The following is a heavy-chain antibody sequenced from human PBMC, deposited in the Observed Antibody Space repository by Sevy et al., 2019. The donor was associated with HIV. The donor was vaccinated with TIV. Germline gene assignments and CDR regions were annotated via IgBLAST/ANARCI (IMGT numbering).Heavy chain of an antibody. CDR1: GGSISSYF. V-gene: IGHV4-59*01. CDR2: IYYSGST. CDR3: ATMASGSNYFDF. D-gene: IGHD3-10*01. J-gene: IGHJ4*02. Sequence: SETLSLTCTVSGGSISSYFWNWIRQPPGKGLEWIGYIYYSGSTYYNPSLKSRVTISVDTSKNQLSLKLISVTAADSAVYYSATMASGSNYFDFWGQGTLVTVSS.